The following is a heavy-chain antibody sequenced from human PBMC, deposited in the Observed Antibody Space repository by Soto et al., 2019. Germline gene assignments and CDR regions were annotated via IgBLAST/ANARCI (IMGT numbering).Heavy chain of an antibody. CDR1: GGSISSSSYY. CDR3: ARNEDFFRSSLVDY. Sequence: SETLSLTCTVSGGSISSSSYYWGWIRQPPGKGLEWIGSIYYSGSTYYNPSLKSRVTISVDTSKNQFSLKLSSVTAADTAVYYCARNEDFFRSSLVDYWGQGSLVTVSS. CDR2: IYYSGST. J-gene: IGHJ4*02. V-gene: IGHV4-39*01. D-gene: IGHD6-13*01.